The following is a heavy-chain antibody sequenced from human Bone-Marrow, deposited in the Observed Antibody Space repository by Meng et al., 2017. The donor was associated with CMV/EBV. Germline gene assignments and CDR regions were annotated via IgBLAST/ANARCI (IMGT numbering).Heavy chain of an antibody. J-gene: IGHJ4*02. CDR3: ARSPTRYSSSKGRVYFDY. V-gene: IGHV4-61*01. Sequence: SEPLSLTCTVSGGSVSSGSYYWSWIRQPPGKGLEWIGEINHSGSTNYNPSLKSRVTISVDTSKNQFSLKLSSVTAADTAVYYCARSPTRYSSSKGRVYFDYWGQGTLVTVSS. CDR1: GGSVSSGSYY. CDR2: INHSGST. D-gene: IGHD6-6*01.